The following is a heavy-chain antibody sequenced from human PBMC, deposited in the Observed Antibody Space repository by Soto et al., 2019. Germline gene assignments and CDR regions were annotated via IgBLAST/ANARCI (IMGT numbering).Heavy chain of an antibody. J-gene: IGHJ5*02. CDR3: ARDLQAGDDNVNWFAP. D-gene: IGHD1-1*01. CDR1: GFSISRSA. CDR2: IAYDGSNK. V-gene: IGHV3-30-3*01. Sequence: QVQLVESGGGVVQPGRSLRLSCAASGFSISRSAMHWVRQAPGKGLEWVAVIAYDGSNKWYADSAKGRFTISRDNSKNPLYLDMSGLRAEDTAIYFCARDLQAGDDNVNWFAPWGQGTLVTVSP.